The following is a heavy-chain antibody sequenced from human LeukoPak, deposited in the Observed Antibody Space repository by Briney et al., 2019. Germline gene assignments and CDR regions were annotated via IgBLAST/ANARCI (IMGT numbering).Heavy chain of an antibody. D-gene: IGHD1-26*01. V-gene: IGHV3-21*01. J-gene: IGHJ6*02. CDR1: GFTFSSYS. CDR2: ISSSSSYI. Sequence: KPGGSLRLSCAASGFTFSSYSMNWVRQAPGKGLEWVSSISSSSSYIYYADSVKGRFTISRDNSKNTLYLQMNSLRAEDTAVYYCARDPWELRDSAYGMDVWGQGTTVTVSS. CDR3: ARDPWELRDSAYGMDV.